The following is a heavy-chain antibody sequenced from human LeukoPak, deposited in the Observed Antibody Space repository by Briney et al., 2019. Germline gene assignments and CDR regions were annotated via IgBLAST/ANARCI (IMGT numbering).Heavy chain of an antibody. D-gene: IGHD1-20*01. CDR1: VGTFSSYA. Sequence: SVKVSCKASVGTFSSYAISWVRQAPGQGREWMGGIIPIFGTANYAQKFQGRVTITADESTSTAYMELSSLRSEDTAVYYCARAYAYNWHDVYYYYGMDVWGQGTTVTVSS. J-gene: IGHJ6*02. V-gene: IGHV1-69*01. CDR2: IIPIFGTA. CDR3: ARAYAYNWHDVYYYYGMDV.